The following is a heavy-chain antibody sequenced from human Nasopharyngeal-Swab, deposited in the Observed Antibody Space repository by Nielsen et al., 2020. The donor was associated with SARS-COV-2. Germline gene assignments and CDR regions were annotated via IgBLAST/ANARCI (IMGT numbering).Heavy chain of an antibody. CDR3: ARDDLNVRCSYVYRTVGLPDY. CDR2: ISYDGSNK. J-gene: IGHJ4*02. D-gene: IGHD5-18*01. V-gene: IGHV3-30*03. Sequence: VRQAPGKGLEWVAVISYDGSNKYYADSVKGRFTISRGNSKNTLYLQMNSLRADDTAVYYCARDDLNVRCSYVYRTVGLPDYWGQGTLVTVSS.